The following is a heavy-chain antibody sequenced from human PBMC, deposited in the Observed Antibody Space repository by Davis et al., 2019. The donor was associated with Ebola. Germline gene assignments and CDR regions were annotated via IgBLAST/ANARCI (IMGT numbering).Heavy chain of an antibody. CDR1: GFIVRGNY. CDR3: ARGGWLHQFDY. J-gene: IGHJ4*02. Sequence: GESLKIPCAAPGFIVRGNYMSWLRQAPGKGLECVSVIYSGGTTYYADSVKGRFTISRDNSKNTLYLQMNSLRAEDTAVYYCARGGWLHQFDYWGQGTLVTVSS. V-gene: IGHV3-53*01. CDR2: IYSGGTT. D-gene: IGHD6-19*01.